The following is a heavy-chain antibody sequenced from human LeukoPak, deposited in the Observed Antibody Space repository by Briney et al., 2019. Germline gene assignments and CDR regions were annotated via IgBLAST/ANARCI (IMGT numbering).Heavy chain of an antibody. J-gene: IGHJ4*02. CDR1: GFSFSTYG. V-gene: IGHV3-33*01. CDR3: VGDTPPGGDYYLDY. CDR2: IWNAGTNT. D-gene: IGHD3-16*01. Sequence: GGSLRLSCAASGFSFSTYGMHWVRQAPGKGLEWVPLIWNAGTNTYYADSVKGRFTISRDNSKNTLYLQMNSLRAEDTAVYYCVGDTPPGGDYYLDYWGQGTLVIVSS.